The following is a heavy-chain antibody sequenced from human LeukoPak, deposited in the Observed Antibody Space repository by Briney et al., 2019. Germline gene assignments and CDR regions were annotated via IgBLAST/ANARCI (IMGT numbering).Heavy chain of an antibody. Sequence: SETLSLTCAVYGGSFSGYYWSWIRQPPGKGLEWIGEINHSGSTNYNPSLKSRVTISVDTSKNQFSLKLSSVTAADTAVYYCARVAYCGGDCPNWFEPWGQGTLVTVSS. D-gene: IGHD2-21*02. J-gene: IGHJ5*02. V-gene: IGHV4-34*01. CDR1: GGSFSGYY. CDR2: INHSGST. CDR3: ARVAYCGGDCPNWFEP.